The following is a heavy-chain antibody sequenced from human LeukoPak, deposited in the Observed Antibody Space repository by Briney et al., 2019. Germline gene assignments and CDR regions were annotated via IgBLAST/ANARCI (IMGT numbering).Heavy chain of an antibody. CDR1: GYTFTDYG. Sequence: ASVKVSCKASGYTFTDYGISWVRQAPGQGLEWMGWISAYNGNTNYAQKLQGRVTMTTDTSTSTAYMELRSLRSDDTAVYYCARSASLGVVTAIVVYWGQGTLVTVSS. V-gene: IGHV1-18*01. D-gene: IGHD2-21*02. CDR2: ISAYNGNT. J-gene: IGHJ4*02. CDR3: ARSASLGVVTAIVVY.